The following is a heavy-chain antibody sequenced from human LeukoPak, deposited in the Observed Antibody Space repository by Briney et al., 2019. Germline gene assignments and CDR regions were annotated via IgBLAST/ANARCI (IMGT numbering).Heavy chain of an antibody. J-gene: IGHJ3*02. V-gene: IGHV1-18*01. CDR1: GYTFTSYG. D-gene: IGHD6-19*01. CDR2: ISAYNGNT. Sequence: PAASVKVSCKASGYTFTSYGISWVRQAPGQGLEWMGWISAYNGNTNYAQKLQGRVTMTTDTSTSTAYMELRSLRSDDTAVYYCARGGERSGWYGDDAFDIWGQGTMVTVSS. CDR3: ARGGERSGWYGDDAFDI.